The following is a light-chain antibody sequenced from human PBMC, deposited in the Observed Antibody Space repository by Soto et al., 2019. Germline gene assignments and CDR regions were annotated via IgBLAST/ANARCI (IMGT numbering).Light chain of an antibody. CDR3: QQYGSSPQT. V-gene: IGKV3-20*01. CDR1: QSVSSSY. Sequence: EIVLTQSPGTLSLSPGERATLSCRASQSVSSSYLAWYQQKPGQAPRLLIYGESSRATGIPDRFSGSGSGTYVTLTISRLEPEDFAVYYCQQYGSSPQTFGQGTKLEIK. CDR2: GES. J-gene: IGKJ2*01.